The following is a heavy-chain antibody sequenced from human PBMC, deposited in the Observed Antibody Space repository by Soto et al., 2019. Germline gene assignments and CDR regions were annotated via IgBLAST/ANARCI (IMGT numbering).Heavy chain of an antibody. CDR3: GGGVGAGFDY. Sequence: QVQLVQSGAEVKKPGASVKVSCKASGYTFTTYDINWVRQATGQGPEWMGWMSPNSGDTGYAQNFQDRVIMTRDTPKSTANRGRSSLTSGDPAVYYGGGGVGAGFDYGGQGPLVTFPS. V-gene: IGHV1-8*01. CDR1: GYTFTTYD. CDR2: MSPNSGDT. J-gene: IGHJ4*02.